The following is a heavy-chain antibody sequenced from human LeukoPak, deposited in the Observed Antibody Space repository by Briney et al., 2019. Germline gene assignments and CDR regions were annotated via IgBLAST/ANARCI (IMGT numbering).Heavy chain of an antibody. CDR3: ARGYYDILTGYEHYYYYYYMDV. J-gene: IGHJ6*03. CDR2: INSDGSST. CDR1: GFTFSSYW. V-gene: IGHV3-74*01. D-gene: IGHD3-9*01. Sequence: PGGSLRLSCAASGFTFSSYWMHWVRQAPGKGLVWVSRINSDGSSTSYADSVKGRFTISRDNAKNTLYLQMNSLRAEDTAVYYCARGYYDILTGYEHYYYYYYMDVWGKGTTVTVSS.